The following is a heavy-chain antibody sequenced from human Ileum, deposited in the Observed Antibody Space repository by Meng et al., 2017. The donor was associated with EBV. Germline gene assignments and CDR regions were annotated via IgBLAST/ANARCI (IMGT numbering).Heavy chain of an antibody. D-gene: IGHD2-2*01. J-gene: IGHJ4*02. CDR3: ARGEGGYCSTTTCYLGT. CDR2: INTDTSNP. CDR1: GYSFVAYA. V-gene: IGHV7-4-1*01. Sequence: VQIVPSGTDVNKPWASLKLSCETSGYSFVAYAIHWVRQAPGQGLEWMGWINTDTSNPTYAQGLTGRFVFSLDTSVSTAYLQIGSLMAEDTAVYYCARGEGGYCSTTTCYLGTWGQGTLVTVSS.